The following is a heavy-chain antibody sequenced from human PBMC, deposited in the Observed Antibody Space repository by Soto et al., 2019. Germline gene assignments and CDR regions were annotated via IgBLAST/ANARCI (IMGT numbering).Heavy chain of an antibody. CDR3: ARNSLRYFAWTPYNAFDI. CDR1: GGSISSYY. CDR2: IYYSGST. V-gene: IGHV4-59*01. J-gene: IGHJ3*02. D-gene: IGHD3-9*01. Sequence: QVQLQESGPGLVKPSETLSLTCTVSGGSISSYYWSWIRQPPGKGLEWIGYIYYSGSTNYNPTLSRRATISVETSKNQFTLKLSSVNAADTAVYYCARNSLRYFAWTPYNAFDIWGQGTMVTVSS.